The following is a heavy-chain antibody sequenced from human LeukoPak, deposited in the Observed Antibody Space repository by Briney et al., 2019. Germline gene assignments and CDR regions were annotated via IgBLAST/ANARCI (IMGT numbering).Heavy chain of an antibody. J-gene: IGHJ6*02. V-gene: IGHV3-48*03. D-gene: IGHD5-12*01. Sequence: GGSLRLSCAASGFTFSSYEMNWVRQAPGKGLEWVSYISSSGSTIYYADSVKGRFTISRDNAKNSLYLQMNSLRAEDTAVYYCARDSGYEPINYYYYYGMDVWGQGTTVTVSS. CDR1: GFTFSSYE. CDR2: ISSSGSTI. CDR3: ARDSGYEPINYYYYYGMDV.